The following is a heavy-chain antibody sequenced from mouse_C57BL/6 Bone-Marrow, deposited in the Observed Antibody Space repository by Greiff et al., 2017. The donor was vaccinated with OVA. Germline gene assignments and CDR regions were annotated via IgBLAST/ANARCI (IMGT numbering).Heavy chain of an antibody. J-gene: IGHJ2*01. CDR3: ARHPDY. CDR2: ISSGGSYT. V-gene: IGHV5-6*01. Sequence: EVHLVESGGDLVKPGGSLKLSCAASGFTFSSYGMSWVRQTPDKRLEWVATISSGGSYTYYPDSVKGRFTISRDNAKNTLYLQMSSLKSEDTAMYYCARHPDYWGQGTNLTVSS. CDR1: GFTFSSYG.